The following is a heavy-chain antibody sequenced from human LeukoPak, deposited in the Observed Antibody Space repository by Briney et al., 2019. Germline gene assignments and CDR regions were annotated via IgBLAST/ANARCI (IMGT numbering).Heavy chain of an antibody. Sequence: SETLSLTCTVSGGSISSSSCYWGWIRQPPGKGLEWIGSIYYGGSTYYNPSLKSRVTISVDTSKNQFSLKLSSVTAADTAVYYCARPITIAVAGVRAFDIWGQGTMVTVSS. CDR1: GGSISSSSCY. D-gene: IGHD6-19*01. V-gene: IGHV4-39*01. CDR2: IYYGGST. J-gene: IGHJ3*02. CDR3: ARPITIAVAGVRAFDI.